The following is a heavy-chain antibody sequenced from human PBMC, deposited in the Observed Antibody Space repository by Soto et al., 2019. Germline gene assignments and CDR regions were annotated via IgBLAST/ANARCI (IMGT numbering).Heavy chain of an antibody. CDR2: IYYSGST. J-gene: IGHJ3*02. CDR1: GGSISSSSYY. D-gene: IGHD3-10*01. V-gene: IGHV4-39*01. CDR3: ARHLLTYYGDLGAFDI. Sequence: QLQLQESGPGLVKPSETLSLTCTVSGGSISSSSYYWGWIRQPPGKGLEWIGSIYYSGSTYYNPSLKSRVTISVDTSKNQFSLKLSSVTAADTAVYYCARHLLTYYGDLGAFDIWGQGTMVTVSS.